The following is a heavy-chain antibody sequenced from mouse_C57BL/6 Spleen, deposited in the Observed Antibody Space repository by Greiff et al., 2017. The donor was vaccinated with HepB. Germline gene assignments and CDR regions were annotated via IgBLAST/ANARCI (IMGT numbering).Heavy chain of an antibody. CDR3: ASYYDYDFPWFAY. CDR1: GFTFTDYY. Sequence: EVRLVESGGGLVQPGGSLSLSCAASGFTFTDYYMSWVRQPPGKALEWLGFIRNKANGYTTEYSASVKGRFTISRENSQSILYLQMNALRAEDSATYYCASYYDYDFPWFAYWGQGTLVTVSA. V-gene: IGHV7-3*01. J-gene: IGHJ3*01. D-gene: IGHD2-4*01. CDR2: IRNKANGYTT.